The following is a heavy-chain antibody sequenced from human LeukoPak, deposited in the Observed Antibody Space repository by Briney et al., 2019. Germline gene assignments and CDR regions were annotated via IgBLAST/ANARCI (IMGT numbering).Heavy chain of an antibody. CDR3: ARGAEYYYDSSGYFPFDY. CDR2: ITSGGHI. Sequence: GGSLRLSCAASGFTFSSYSMNWVRQAPGKELEWVSSITSGGHIYYADSVKGRFTISRNNAKNSLYLQMNSLRAEDTAIYYCARGAEYYYDSSGYFPFDYWGQGTLVTVSS. J-gene: IGHJ4*02. D-gene: IGHD3-22*01. V-gene: IGHV3-21*01. CDR1: GFTFSSYS.